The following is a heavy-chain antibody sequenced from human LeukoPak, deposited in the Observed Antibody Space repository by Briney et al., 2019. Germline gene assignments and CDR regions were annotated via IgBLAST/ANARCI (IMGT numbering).Heavy chain of an antibody. CDR2: IKSKTDGRTT. J-gene: IGHJ4*02. D-gene: IGHD2-15*01. V-gene: IGHV3-15*07. Sequence: GGSLRLSCAASGFTFSNAWMNWVRQAPGKGLEWVGRIKSKTDGRTTDYAAPVKGRFTISRDDSKNTLYLQMNSLKTEDTAVYYCTTDWYCGGGSCYLSTDYWGQGTLVTVSS. CDR3: TTDWYCGGGSCYLSTDY. CDR1: GFTFSNAW.